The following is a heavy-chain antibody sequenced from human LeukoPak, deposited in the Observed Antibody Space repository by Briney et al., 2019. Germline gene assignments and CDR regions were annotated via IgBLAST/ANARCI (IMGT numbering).Heavy chain of an antibody. D-gene: IGHD4-23*01. CDR2: TVAGYSET. J-gene: IGHJ4*02. CDR1: GFTISGHA. CDR3: VKDFCRGGNCPFPFFDF. V-gene: IGHV3-23*01. Sequence: GGSLRLSCVASGFTISGHAMSWVRQAPAKGLEWVSITVAGYSETHYADSVRGRFTISRDDSSNTLSLEMNSLRADDTGTYYCVKDFCRGGNCPFPFFDFWGQGTVVTVSS.